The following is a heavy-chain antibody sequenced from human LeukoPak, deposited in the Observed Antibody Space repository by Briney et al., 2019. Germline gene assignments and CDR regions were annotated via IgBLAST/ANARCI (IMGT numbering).Heavy chain of an antibody. D-gene: IGHD3-10*01. CDR1: GFTFCDYY. Sequence: PGGSLRLSCAASGFTFCDYYMSWIRQAPGKGLEWVSYISSSSSYTNYADSVKGRFTISRDNAKNSLYLQMNSLRAEDTAVYYCARHRGSGALKNNWFDPWGQGTLVTVSS. CDR2: ISSSSSYT. V-gene: IGHV3-11*06. CDR3: ARHRGSGALKNNWFDP. J-gene: IGHJ5*02.